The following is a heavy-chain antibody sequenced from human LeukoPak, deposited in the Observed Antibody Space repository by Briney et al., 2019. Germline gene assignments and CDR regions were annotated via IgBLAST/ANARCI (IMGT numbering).Heavy chain of an antibody. CDR2: INTNTGSP. D-gene: IGHD6-13*01. V-gene: IGHV7-4-1*02. CDR1: GYTFTSYA. J-gene: IGHJ5*02. CDR3: ARDPSYSSSWSSLDFDP. Sequence: ASVKVSCKASGYTFTSYAMNWVRQAPGQGLEWMGWINTNTGSPTYAQGFTGRFVFSLDTSVSTAYLQISSLKAEDTAVYYCARDPSYSSSWSSLDFDPWGQGTLVTVSS.